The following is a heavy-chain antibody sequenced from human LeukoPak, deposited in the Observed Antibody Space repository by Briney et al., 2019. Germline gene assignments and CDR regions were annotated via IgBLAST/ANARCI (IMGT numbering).Heavy chain of an antibody. D-gene: IGHD1-1*01. Sequence: SETLSLTCTVSGGSITSDNYYWGWMRQTPGKGLDWIGSIYDSASTNYNPSLKSRVTISLDTSKNQVTLRLTAVTAADTAVYYCARCREGGRGGAADYWGQGTRSPSPQ. J-gene: IGHJ4*02. CDR3: ARCREGGRGGAADY. V-gene: IGHV4-39*06. CDR1: GGSITSDNYY. CDR2: IYDSAST.